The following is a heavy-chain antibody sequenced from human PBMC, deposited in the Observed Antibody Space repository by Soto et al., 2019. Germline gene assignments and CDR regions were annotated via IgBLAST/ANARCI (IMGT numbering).Heavy chain of an antibody. CDR1: GGTFSSYA. CDR2: IIPIFGTA. J-gene: IGHJ4*02. D-gene: IGHD3-10*01. Sequence: SVKDSCKAPGGTFSSYAISLVRQAPGQGLEWMGGIIPIFGTANYAQKFQGRVTITADESTSTAYMELSSLRSEDTAVYYCAIYGSGSYYDWGQGTLVTVSS. CDR3: AIYGSGSYYD. V-gene: IGHV1-69*13.